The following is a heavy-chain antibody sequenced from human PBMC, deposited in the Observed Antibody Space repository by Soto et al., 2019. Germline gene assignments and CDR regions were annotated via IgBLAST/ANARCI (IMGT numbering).Heavy chain of an antibody. CDR3: VEMGAYDILTGYPQH. Sequence: GGSLRLSCAASGFTFSSYAMSWVRQAPGKGLEWVSAISGSGGSTYYADSVKGRFTISRDNSKNTLYLQMNSLRAEDTAVYYCVEMGAYDILTGYPQHWGQGTLVTVSS. CDR2: ISGSGGST. CDR1: GFTFSSYA. D-gene: IGHD3-9*01. V-gene: IGHV3-23*01. J-gene: IGHJ1*01.